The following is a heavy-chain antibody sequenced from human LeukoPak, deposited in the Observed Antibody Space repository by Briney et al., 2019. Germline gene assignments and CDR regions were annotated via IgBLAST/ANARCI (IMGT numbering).Heavy chain of an antibody. Sequence: GESLKISCKGSGYIFTSYWIGWVRQMPGKGLEWMGIIYPGDSDTRYSPSFQGQVTISADKPISTAYLQWNSLKASDTAMYYCARFVGACSGGSCYSDYWGQGTLVTVSS. CDR3: ARFVGACSGGSCYSDY. CDR2: IYPGDSDT. J-gene: IGHJ4*02. D-gene: IGHD2-15*01. V-gene: IGHV5-51*04. CDR1: GYIFTSYW.